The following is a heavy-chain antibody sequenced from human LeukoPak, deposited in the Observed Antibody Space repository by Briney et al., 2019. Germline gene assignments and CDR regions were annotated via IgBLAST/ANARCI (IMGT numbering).Heavy chain of an antibody. D-gene: IGHD6-19*01. CDR3: ARHGTNTSHSGWSSFDY. J-gene: IGHJ4*02. Sequence: GESLKISCKGSGYSFTSYWIGWVRQMPGKGLEWMGIIYPGDSDTRYSPSFQGQVTISADKSISTAYLQLSSLKASDTAMYYCARHGTNTSHSGWSSFDYWGQGTLVTVSS. V-gene: IGHV5-51*01. CDR2: IYPGDSDT. CDR1: GYSFTSYW.